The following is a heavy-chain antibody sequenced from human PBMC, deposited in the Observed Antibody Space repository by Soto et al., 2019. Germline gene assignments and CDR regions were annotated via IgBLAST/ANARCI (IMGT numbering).Heavy chain of an antibody. CDR3: ATREVATFTGPR. V-gene: IGHV3-23*01. Sequence: EVQLLESGGGLVQPGGSLRLSCAASGFTFSNYVMNWVRQAPGKGLEWVSAISGDGGSTYYADSVKGRFTISRDNSTNMLYLQMNSLRVEDTGVFYCATREVATFTGPRWGQGTLVTVSS. J-gene: IGHJ4*02. CDR1: GFTFSNYV. CDR2: ISGDGGST. D-gene: IGHD2-8*02.